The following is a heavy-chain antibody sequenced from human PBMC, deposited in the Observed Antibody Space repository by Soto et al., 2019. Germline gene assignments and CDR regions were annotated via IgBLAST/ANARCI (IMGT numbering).Heavy chain of an antibody. V-gene: IGHV1-69*13. J-gene: IGHJ4*02. CDR1: GGTFSSYA. D-gene: IGHD1-26*01. Sequence: SVKVSCKASGGTFSSYATSWVRQAPGQGLEWMGGIIPIFGTANYAQKFQGRVTITADESTSTAYMELSSLRSEDTAVYYCARLGIVGATNPDYWGQGTLVTVSS. CDR3: ARLGIVGATNPDY. CDR2: IIPIFGTA.